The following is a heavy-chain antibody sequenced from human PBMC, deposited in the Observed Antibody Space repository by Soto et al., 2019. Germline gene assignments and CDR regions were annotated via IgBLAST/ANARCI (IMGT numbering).Heavy chain of an antibody. J-gene: IGHJ4*02. CDR1: GGSIGNYY. CDR3: ARQKGDWSAYYFDY. D-gene: IGHD3-9*01. Sequence: SETLSLTCTVSGGSIGNYYWNWIRQPPGKGLEWIGYIYHSGSGNYNPSLESRITISVDTSKNQFSLKLSSVTAADTAVYYCARQKGDWSAYYFDYWGQGALVTVSS. CDR2: IYHSGSG. V-gene: IGHV4-59*08.